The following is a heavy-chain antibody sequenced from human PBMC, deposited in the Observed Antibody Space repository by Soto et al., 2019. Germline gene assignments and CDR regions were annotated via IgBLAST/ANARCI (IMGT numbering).Heavy chain of an antibody. CDR3: AREERYYYYGMDV. V-gene: IGHV4-31*03. CDR1: GGSISSGGYY. J-gene: IGHJ6*02. Sequence: QVQLQESGPGLVKPSQTLSLTCTVSGGSISSGGYYWSWIRQHPGKGLEWIGYIYYSGSTYYNPSPTSRVTISVDTSMNQFSLKLSSVTAADTAVYYCAREERYYYYGMDVWGQGTTVTVSS. CDR2: IYYSGST. D-gene: IGHD1-1*01.